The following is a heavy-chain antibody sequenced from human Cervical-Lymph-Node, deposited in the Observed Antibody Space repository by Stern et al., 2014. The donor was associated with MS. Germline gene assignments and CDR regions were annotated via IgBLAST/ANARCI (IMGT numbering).Heavy chain of an antibody. Sequence: VQLVESGAEVKKPGASVKVSCKVSGYTLTEMSMHWVRQAPGKGIEWMGGYDPQHVETVYAQKSQGRVTMAEDRSTDTAYMELTSLRSDDTAVYYCATHRGRVTYYYGLDVWGQGTTVTVSS. D-gene: IGHD2-21*02. V-gene: IGHV1-24*01. CDR1: GYTLTEMS. J-gene: IGHJ6*02. CDR3: ATHRGRVTYYYGLDV. CDR2: YDPQHVET.